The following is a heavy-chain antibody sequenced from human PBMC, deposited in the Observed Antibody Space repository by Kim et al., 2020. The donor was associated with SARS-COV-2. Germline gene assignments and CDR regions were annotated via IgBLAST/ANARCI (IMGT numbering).Heavy chain of an antibody. Sequence: ASVKVSCKASGYTFSRFGISWVRQAPGQGLDWMGWISASNDNIKYAEKFQGRVTMTTDTSANTAYMELRTLRSDDTAVYYCARDYYDSSGYYYYYYGLDVWGQGTTVTVSS. V-gene: IGHV1-18*01. CDR2: ISASNDNI. D-gene: IGHD3-22*01. CDR1: GYTFSRFG. J-gene: IGHJ6*02. CDR3: ARDYYDSSGYYYYYYGLDV.